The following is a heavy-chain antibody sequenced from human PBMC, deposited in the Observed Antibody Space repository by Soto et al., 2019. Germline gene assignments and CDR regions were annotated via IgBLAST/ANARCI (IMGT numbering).Heavy chain of an antibody. J-gene: IGHJ4*02. CDR2: ITSSSSTI. CDR3: AVAKFDH. V-gene: IGHV3-48*01. CDR1: GFTFSDYS. Sequence: PGGSQRLSYSASGFTFSDYSLNWVRQAPGKGLQWVSYITSSSSTIYYADSVKGRFTISRDNAKNLLYLQMNSLRAEDTAVYYCAVAKFDHWGQGTLVTVSS.